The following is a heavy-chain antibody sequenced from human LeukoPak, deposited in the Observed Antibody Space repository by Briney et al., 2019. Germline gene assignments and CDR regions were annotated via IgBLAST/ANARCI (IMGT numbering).Heavy chain of an antibody. J-gene: IGHJ4*02. CDR1: VYTFTIYA. D-gene: IGHD3-3*01. CDR3: ARVGAFLEWPLIDY. CDR2: ISAYNGNT. V-gene: IGHV1-3*01. Sequence: PTVNLSRKASVYTFTIYATHWVPHAPGQRLEGGGWISAYNGNTNYAQKLQGRVTMTTDTSTSTAYMELSSLRSDDTAVYYCARVGAFLEWPLIDYWGQGTLVTVSS.